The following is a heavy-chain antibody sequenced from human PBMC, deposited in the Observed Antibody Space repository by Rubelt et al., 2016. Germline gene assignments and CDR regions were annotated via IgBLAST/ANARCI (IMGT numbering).Heavy chain of an antibody. Sequence: QVQLVQSGAEVKKPGASVKVSCKASGYTFTSYGISWVRQAPGQGLEWMGWISAYNDNTNYAQKLQGRGTMTTDTSTSAAYIGLRGLRSDDTAVYNCVGGERAGYWGQGTLVTVST. J-gene: IGHJ4*02. CDR1: GYTFTSYG. D-gene: IGHD3-10*01. CDR3: VGGERAGY. CDR2: ISAYNDNT. V-gene: IGHV1-18*01.